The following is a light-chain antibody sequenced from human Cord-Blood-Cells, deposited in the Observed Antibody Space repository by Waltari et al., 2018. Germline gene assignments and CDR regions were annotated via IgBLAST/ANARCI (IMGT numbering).Light chain of an antibody. J-gene: IGKJ3*01. CDR3: QQLNSYPFT. V-gene: IGKV1-9*01. CDR1: QAISSY. CDR2: AAS. Sequence: IQLPQSPASLSASVGDRVTITCRASQAISSYLVWYQQKPGNAPKLLIYAASTLQSGVPARFSGSGSGTDFTLTISSLQPEDFATYYCQQLNSYPFTFGPGTKVDIK.